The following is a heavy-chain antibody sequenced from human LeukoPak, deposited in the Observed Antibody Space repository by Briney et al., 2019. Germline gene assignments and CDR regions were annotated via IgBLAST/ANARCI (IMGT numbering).Heavy chain of an antibody. CDR3: ARPRMQEWVCDY. J-gene: IGHJ4*02. D-gene: IGHD2-15*01. V-gene: IGHV1-2*02. Sequence: ASVKVSCKASGYTFTGYYIHWVRQAPGQGLEWMGWINTNTGGTQSAQKFQGRVTMTRDTSISTAYMELSSLTSDDTAVYYCARPRMQEWVCDYWGQGTLVTVTS. CDR2: INTNTGGT. CDR1: GYTFTGYY.